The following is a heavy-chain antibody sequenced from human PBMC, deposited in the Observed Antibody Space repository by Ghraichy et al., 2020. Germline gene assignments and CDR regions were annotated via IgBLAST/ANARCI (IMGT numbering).Heavy chain of an antibody. CDR2: ISYSGST. CDR1: GGSISSYY. CDR3: ARGRFGLGY. D-gene: IGHD3-10*01. V-gene: IGHV4-59*12. J-gene: IGHJ4*02. Sequence: SETLSLTCTVSGGSISSYYWSWIRQPPGKGLEWIGYISYSGSTNYNPSLKSRVAISVDTSKNQFSLKLTSVTAADTAVYYCARGRFGLGYWGQGTLVTVSS.